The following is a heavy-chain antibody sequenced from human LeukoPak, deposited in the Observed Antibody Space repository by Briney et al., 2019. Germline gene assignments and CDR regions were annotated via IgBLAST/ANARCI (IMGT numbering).Heavy chain of an antibody. V-gene: IGHV3-30*18. CDR2: ISYDGSNK. Sequence: GRSLRLSCAASGFTFSSYGMHWVRQAPGKGLEWVAVISYDGSNKYYADSVKGRFTISRDNSKNTLYLQMNSLRAEDTAVYYCAKVTQLWSGYYTGTDYWGQGTLVTVSS. D-gene: IGHD3-3*01. CDR1: GFTFSSYG. J-gene: IGHJ4*02. CDR3: AKVTQLWSGYYTGTDY.